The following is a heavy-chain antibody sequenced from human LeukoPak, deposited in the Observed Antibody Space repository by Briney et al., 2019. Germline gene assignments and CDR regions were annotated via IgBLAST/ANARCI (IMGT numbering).Heavy chain of an antibody. D-gene: IGHD6-13*01. CDR2: LNPDGGST. Sequence: ASVKLSCKASGYIFSRYYMHWVRQASGQGLEWMGILNPDGGSTGYSQRFQDRITMTMDTSTNSFYMELGSLTSDDTAVYYCARDVAAAGTFGDYWGQGTLVTVSS. CDR1: GYIFSRYY. CDR3: ARDVAAAGTFGDY. J-gene: IGHJ4*02. V-gene: IGHV1-46*01.